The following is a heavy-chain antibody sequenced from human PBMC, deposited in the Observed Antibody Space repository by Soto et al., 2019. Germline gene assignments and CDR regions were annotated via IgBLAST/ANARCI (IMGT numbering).Heavy chain of an antibody. CDR3: ARVGDYDILTGYYDY. Sequence: QVQLVESGGGVVQPGRSLRLSCAASGFTFSSYAMHWVRQAPGKGLEWVAVISYDGSNKYYADSVKGRFTISRDNSKNTLYLQMNSLRAEDTAVYYCARVGDYDILTGYYDYWGQGTLVTVSS. CDR2: ISYDGSNK. CDR1: GFTFSSYA. V-gene: IGHV3-30-3*01. D-gene: IGHD3-9*01. J-gene: IGHJ4*02.